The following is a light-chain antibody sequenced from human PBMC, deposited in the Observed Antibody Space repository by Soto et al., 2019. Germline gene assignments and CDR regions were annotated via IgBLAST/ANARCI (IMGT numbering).Light chain of an antibody. Sequence: QSALTQPASVSGSPGQSITISCTGTSSDVGGYKYVSWYQQHPGKAPKLMIYEVTYRPSGVSNRFSGFKSGNTASLTISGLQAEDEADYYCCSYTSSSTLIFGGGTKVTVL. CDR3: CSYTSSSTLI. V-gene: IGLV2-14*01. CDR1: SSDVGGYKY. CDR2: EVT. J-gene: IGLJ2*01.